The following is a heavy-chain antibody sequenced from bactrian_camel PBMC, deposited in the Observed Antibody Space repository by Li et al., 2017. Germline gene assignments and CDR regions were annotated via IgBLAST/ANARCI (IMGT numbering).Heavy chain of an antibody. Sequence: HVQLVESGGGSVQAGGSLRLTCSASTSTADLYVLGWFRQAPEKEREGVAGLLPGGGTYYADSVRGRFTISRDNAENTLHLQMNSLKAEDTAMYYCASDLSYRRGPPCSREPSSYRHWGQGTQVTVS. CDR3: ASDLSYRRGPPCSREPSSYRH. CDR2: LLPGGGT. D-gene: IGHD3*01. CDR1: TSTADLYV. J-gene: IGHJ4*01. V-gene: IGHV3S55*01.